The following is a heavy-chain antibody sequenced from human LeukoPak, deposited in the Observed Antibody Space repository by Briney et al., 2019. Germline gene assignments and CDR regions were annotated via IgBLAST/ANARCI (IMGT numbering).Heavy chain of an antibody. V-gene: IGHV4-61*01. J-gene: IGHJ4*02. D-gene: IGHD6-19*01. CDR3: AGAVAGTLHS. CDR1: GGSFSSGSYY. Sequence: SETLSLTCSVSGGSFSSGSYYWSWIRQPPGTGLEWIGYIFYSGSTNYNPSLKSRVTISADTSKNQFSLKLNSVTAADTAVYYCAGAVAGTLHSWGQGTLVTVSS. CDR2: IFYSGST.